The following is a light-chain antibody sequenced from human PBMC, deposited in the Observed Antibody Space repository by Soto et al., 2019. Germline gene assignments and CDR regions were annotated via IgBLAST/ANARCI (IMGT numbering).Light chain of an antibody. CDR3: QQLNSYPPRLT. CDR2: AAS. V-gene: IGKV1-9*01. CDR1: QTVTSY. J-gene: IGKJ4*01. Sequence: DVQMTQSPSSLSASVGDSLTLTCRASQTVTSYLNWYQQKPGKAPKLLIYAASTLQSGVPSRFSGSGSGTEFTLTISSLQPEDFATYYCQQLNSYPPRLTFGGGTKVDIK.